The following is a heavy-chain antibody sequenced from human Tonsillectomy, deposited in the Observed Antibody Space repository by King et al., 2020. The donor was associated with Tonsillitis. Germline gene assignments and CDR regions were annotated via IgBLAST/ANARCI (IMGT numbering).Heavy chain of an antibody. V-gene: IGHV6-1*01. CDR1: GDSVSSNSAA. CDR3: AREWGSGYSFPGYSYDMDV. D-gene: IGHD3-22*01. Sequence: VQLQQSGPGLVKPSQTLSLTCAISGDSVSSNSAAWNWIRQSPSRGLEWLGRTYYRSKWDTDYSVSVISRITINPDKSKNQFSLQLNPVTPEDTAVYYCAREWGSGYSFPGYSYDMDVWGKGTTVTVSS. CDR2: TYYRSKWDT. J-gene: IGHJ6*03.